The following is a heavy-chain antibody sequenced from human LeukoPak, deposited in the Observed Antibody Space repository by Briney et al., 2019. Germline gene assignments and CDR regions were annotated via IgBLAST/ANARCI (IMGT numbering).Heavy chain of an antibody. D-gene: IGHD3-9*01. CDR3: ARHFGDYDILTGYFDY. CDR1: GGSINTYF. Sequence: PSETLSLTCTVSGGSINTYFWSWIRQPPGKGLEWIGYIYYSGSTYYNPSLKSRVTISVDTSKNQFSLKLSSVTAADTAVYYCARHFGDYDILTGYFDYWGQGTLVTVSS. V-gene: IGHV4-59*04. CDR2: IYYSGST. J-gene: IGHJ4*02.